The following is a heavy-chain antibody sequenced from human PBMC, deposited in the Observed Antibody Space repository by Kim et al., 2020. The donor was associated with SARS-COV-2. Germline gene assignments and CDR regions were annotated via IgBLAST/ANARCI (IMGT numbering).Heavy chain of an antibody. Sequence: ASVKVSCKVSGYTLTELSMHWVRQAPGKGLEWMGGFDPEDGETIYAQKFQGRVTMTEDTSTDTAYMELSSLRSEDTAVYYCATEYHRDVVVVPAAIPTGYYYYGMDVWGQGTTVTVSS. CDR3: ATEYHRDVVVVPAAIPTGYYYYGMDV. D-gene: IGHD2-2*02. V-gene: IGHV1-24*01. CDR1: GYTLTELS. J-gene: IGHJ6*02. CDR2: FDPEDGET.